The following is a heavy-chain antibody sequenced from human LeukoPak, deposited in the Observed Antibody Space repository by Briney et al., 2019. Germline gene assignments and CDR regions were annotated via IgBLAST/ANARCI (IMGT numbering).Heavy chain of an antibody. CDR1: GGSISSGSYY. CDR3: ARQPPSYYDILTGYYDY. Sequence: SETLSLTCTVSGGSISSGSYYWGWIRQPPGKGLEWIVSIYYSGSTYYNPSLKSRVTISVDTSKNQFSLKLSSVTAADTAVYYCARQPPSYYDILTGYYDYWGQGTLVTVSS. J-gene: IGHJ4*02. D-gene: IGHD3-9*01. CDR2: IYYSGST. V-gene: IGHV4-39*01.